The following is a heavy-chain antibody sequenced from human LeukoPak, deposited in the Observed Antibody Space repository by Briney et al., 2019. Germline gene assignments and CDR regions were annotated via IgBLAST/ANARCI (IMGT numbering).Heavy chain of an antibody. CDR3: ALYTYDILTGYRLGY. V-gene: IGHV1-69*13. Sequence: SVKVSCKASGGTFSSYAISWVRQAPGQGLEWMGGIIPIFGTANYAQKFQGRVTITADESTSTAYMELSSLRSEDTAVYYCALYTYDILTGYRLGYWGQGTLVTVSS. J-gene: IGHJ4*02. CDR2: IIPIFGTA. CDR1: GGTFSSYA. D-gene: IGHD3-9*01.